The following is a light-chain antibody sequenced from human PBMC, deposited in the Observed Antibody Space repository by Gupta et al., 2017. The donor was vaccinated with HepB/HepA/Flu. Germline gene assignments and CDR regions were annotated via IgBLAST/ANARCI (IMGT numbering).Light chain of an antibody. V-gene: IGLV2-14*01. Sequence: SALTQPASVSGSPGQSITISCTGTSSDVGGYNYVSWYQQHPGKAPKLMSYDVSNRPSGVSNRFSGSKSGNTASLTISGLQAEDEADYYCSSYTSSSSDVVGTGTKVTVL. CDR1: SSDVGGYNY. J-gene: IGLJ1*01. CDR3: SSYTSSSSDV. CDR2: DVS.